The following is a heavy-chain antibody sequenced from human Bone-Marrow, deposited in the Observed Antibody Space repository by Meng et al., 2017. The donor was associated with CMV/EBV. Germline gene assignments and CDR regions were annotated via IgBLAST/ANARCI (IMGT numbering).Heavy chain of an antibody. D-gene: IGHD1-1*01. V-gene: IGHV1-46*01. Sequence: ASVKVSCKASGCTFTSYYMHWVRQAPRQGLEWMGIINPSGGSTSYAQKFQGRVTMTSDTATSTVYMELSSLRSEDTAVYYCARESETGHPRGLPLTHEGTRDAETMWYFDHWGRGTLVTVSS. J-gene: IGHJ2*01. CDR1: GCTFTSYY. CDR3: ARESETGHPRGLPLTHEGTRDAETMWYFDH. CDR2: INPSGGST.